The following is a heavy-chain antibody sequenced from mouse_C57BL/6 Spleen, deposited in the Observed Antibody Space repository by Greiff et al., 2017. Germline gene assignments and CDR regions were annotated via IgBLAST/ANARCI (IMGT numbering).Heavy chain of an antibody. CDR3: AREEGFYYGSSLFAY. CDR1: GYTFTSYW. Sequence: VQGVESGAELVKPGASVKLSCKASGYTFTSYWMHWVKQRPGRGLEWIGRIDPNSGGTKYNEKFKSKATLTVDKPSSTAYMQLSSLTSEDSAVYYCAREEGFYYGSSLFAYWGQGTLVTVSA. D-gene: IGHD1-1*01. CDR2: IDPNSGGT. J-gene: IGHJ3*01. V-gene: IGHV1-72*01.